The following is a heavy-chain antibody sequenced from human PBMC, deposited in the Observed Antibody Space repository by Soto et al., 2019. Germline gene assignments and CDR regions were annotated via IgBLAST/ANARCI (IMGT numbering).Heavy chain of an antibody. J-gene: IGHJ6*02. CDR3: ARAQLRIAVAGYLENYYGMDV. CDR2: INPNSGGT. Sequence: GASVKVSCKASGYTFTGYYMHWVRQAPGQGLEWMGWINPNSGGTNYAQKFQGWVTMTRDTSISTAYMELSRLRSDDTAVYYCARAQLRIAVAGYLENYYGMDVWGQGTTVTVSS. CDR1: GYTFTGYY. D-gene: IGHD6-19*01. V-gene: IGHV1-2*04.